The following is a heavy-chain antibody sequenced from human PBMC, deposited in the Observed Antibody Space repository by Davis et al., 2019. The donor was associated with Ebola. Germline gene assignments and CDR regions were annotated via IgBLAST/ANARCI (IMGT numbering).Heavy chain of an antibody. D-gene: IGHD2-15*01. CDR1: GYSFSSSY. CDR3: ARDLTGYCNRANNVCYIGYFDL. Sequence: ASVKVSCKASGYSFSSSYLHWLRQAPGQGLEWVGRIHPTVGVTDYAQKFKGRVTLTSDTSTTTVYMQMSSLMSDDSAVYYCARDLTGYCNRANNVCYIGYFDLWGPGSLVTVSS. J-gene: IGHJ2*01. CDR2: IHPTVGVT. V-gene: IGHV1-2*06.